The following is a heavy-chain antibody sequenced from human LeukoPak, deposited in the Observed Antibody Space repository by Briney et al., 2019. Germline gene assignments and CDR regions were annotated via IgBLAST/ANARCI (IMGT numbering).Heavy chain of an antibody. CDR3: ARRVWGSADAFDI. CDR2: ISGSGGTT. J-gene: IGHJ3*02. Sequence: TGGSLRLSCAASGFTFSSYGMSWVRQAPGKGLEWVSSISGSGGTTYYADSVKGRFTISRDNSKNTLYLRMNSLRAEDTAVYYCARRVWGSADAFDIWGQGTMVTVSS. V-gene: IGHV3-23*01. CDR1: GFTFSSYG. D-gene: IGHD3-16*01.